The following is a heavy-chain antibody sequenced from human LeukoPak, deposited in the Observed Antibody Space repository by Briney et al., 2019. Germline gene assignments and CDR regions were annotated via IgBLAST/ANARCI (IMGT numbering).Heavy chain of an antibody. CDR1: GGSFSGYY. Sequence: PSETLSLTCAVYGGSFSGYYWSWIRQPPGKGLEWIGEINHSGSTNYNPSLKSRVTISVDTSKNQFSLKLSSVTAADTAVYYCARLAGVVVAAISFFDYWGQGTLVTVSS. V-gene: IGHV4-34*01. D-gene: IGHD2-15*01. CDR2: INHSGST. CDR3: ARLAGVVVAAISFFDY. J-gene: IGHJ4*02.